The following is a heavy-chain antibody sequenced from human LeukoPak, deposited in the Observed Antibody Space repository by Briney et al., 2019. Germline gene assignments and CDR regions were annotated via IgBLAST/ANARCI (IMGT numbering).Heavy chain of an antibody. Sequence: GGSLRLSCAASGFTVSSNYMSWVRLAPGKGLEWVSIIYSGGNTYYGDSVKGRFTISRDNSKNTLYLQMSSLGAEDTAVYYCARGYYDSGGYYFDFWGQGTLVTVSS. CDR1: GFTVSSNY. CDR3: ARGYYDSGGYYFDF. CDR2: IYSGGNT. J-gene: IGHJ4*02. D-gene: IGHD3-22*01. V-gene: IGHV3-66*01.